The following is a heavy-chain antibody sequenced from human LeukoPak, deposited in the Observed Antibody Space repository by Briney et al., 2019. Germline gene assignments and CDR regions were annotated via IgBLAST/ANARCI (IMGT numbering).Heavy chain of an antibody. CDR3: AKGSEGADWAFDI. J-gene: IGHJ3*02. D-gene: IGHD2-21*01. CDR1: GFTFSGYA. V-gene: IGHV3-64D*06. CDR2: ISSNGGST. Sequence: GGSLRLSCAASGFTFSGYAMHWVRQAPGKGLEYISAISSNGGSTYYADSVQGRFTISRDNSKNTLYLQMSSLRAEDTAVYYCAKGSEGADWAFDIWGQGTMVTVSS.